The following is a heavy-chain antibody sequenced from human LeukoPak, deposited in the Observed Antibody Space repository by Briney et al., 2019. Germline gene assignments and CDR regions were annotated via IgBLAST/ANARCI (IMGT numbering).Heavy chain of an antibody. CDR2: IYYSGST. CDR1: GGSISSSY. J-gene: IGHJ5*02. V-gene: IGHV4-59*08. CDR3: ARQGARGSSSYWFDP. Sequence: SETLSLTCTVSGGSISSSYWSWIRQPPGKGLEWIVYIYYSGSTNYKPSLKSRVTISVDTSKNQFSLKLTSVTAADTAVYYCARQGARGSSSYWFDPWGQGTLVTVSS. D-gene: IGHD6-6*01.